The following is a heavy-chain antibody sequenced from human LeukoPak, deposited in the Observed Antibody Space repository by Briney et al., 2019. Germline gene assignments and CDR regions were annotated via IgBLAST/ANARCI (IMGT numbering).Heavy chain of an antibody. CDR2: INPSGGST. J-gene: IGHJ4*02. V-gene: IGHV1-46*01. CDR1: GYTFTGYY. CDR3: ARRVPYDSGNYYNPLGY. D-gene: IGHD3-10*01. Sequence: ASVKVSCKASGYTFTGYYMHWVRHAPGQGLEWMGIINPSGGSTSYAQKFQGRVTMTRDTSTSTVYMELSSLRSEDTAVYYCARRVPYDSGNYYNPLGYWGQGTLVTVSS.